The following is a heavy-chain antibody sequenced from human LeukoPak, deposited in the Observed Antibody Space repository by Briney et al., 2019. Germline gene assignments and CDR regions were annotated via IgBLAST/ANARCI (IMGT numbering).Heavy chain of an antibody. CDR1: AFTFNTYW. D-gene: IGHD1-26*01. CDR2: INGEESST. V-gene: IGHV3-74*01. J-gene: IGHJ4*02. Sequence: GGSLRLSCAASAFTFNTYWMHWVRQVPGRGLEWVSRINGEESSTNYADSVKGRFTISRDNAKDTLYLHMNSLTAEDTAVYYCARGAKWAYYFDYWGQGTLVTVSS. CDR3: ARGAKWAYYFDY.